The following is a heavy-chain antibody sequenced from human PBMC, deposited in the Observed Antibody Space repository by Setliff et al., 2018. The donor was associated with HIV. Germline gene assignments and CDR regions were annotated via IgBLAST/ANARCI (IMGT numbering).Heavy chain of an antibody. V-gene: IGHV4-34*01. CDR1: GGSFNDYY. CDR2: IDHSGNT. Sequence: SETLSLTCAVYGGSFNDYYWTWIRQPPGKGLEWIGEIDHSGNTNYDPSLKSRVTISVDTSKNQFSLKLASVTAADTAVYFCARRSDWFDPWGQGTLVTVSS. J-gene: IGHJ5*02. CDR3: ARRSDWFDP.